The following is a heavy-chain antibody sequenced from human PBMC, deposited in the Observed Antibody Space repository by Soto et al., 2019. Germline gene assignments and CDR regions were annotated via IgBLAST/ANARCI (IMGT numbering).Heavy chain of an antibody. D-gene: IGHD2-15*01. CDR3: ARDNCSGGSCYATDGMGV. J-gene: IGHJ6*02. Sequence: HPGWCLRLSCASCGFTFSSYGMHWVRQAPGKGLEWVAVIWYDGSNKYYADSVKGRFTISRDNSKNTLYLQMNSLRAEDTAVYYCARDNCSGGSCYATDGMGVWGQGTTVTVSS. CDR2: IWYDGSNK. CDR1: GFTFSSYG. V-gene: IGHV3-33*01.